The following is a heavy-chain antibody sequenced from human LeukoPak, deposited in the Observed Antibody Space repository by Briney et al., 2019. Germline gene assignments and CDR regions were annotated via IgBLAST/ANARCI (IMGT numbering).Heavy chain of an antibody. Sequence: PGGSLRLSCAASGFTFSSYGMHWVRQAPGKGLEWVAVISYDGSNKYYADSVKGRFTISRDNSKNTLYLQMNSLRAEDTAVYYCAKDSIDPLATSYFDYWGQGTLVTVSS. CDR2: ISYDGSNK. CDR3: AKDSIDPLATSYFDY. J-gene: IGHJ4*02. V-gene: IGHV3-30*18. D-gene: IGHD1-1*01. CDR1: GFTFSSYG.